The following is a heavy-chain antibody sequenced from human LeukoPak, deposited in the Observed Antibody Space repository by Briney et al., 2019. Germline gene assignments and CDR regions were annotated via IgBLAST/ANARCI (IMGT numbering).Heavy chain of an antibody. J-gene: IGHJ4*02. CDR1: GYTFTSYG. Sequence: ASVTVSCKASGYTFTSYGISWVRQAPGQGLEWMGWISAYNGNTNYAQKLQGRVTMTTDTSTSTAYMELRSLRSDDTAVYYCARYRYDSSGYGTYYFDYWGQGTLVTVSS. CDR3: ARYRYDSSGYGTYYFDY. CDR2: ISAYNGNT. D-gene: IGHD3-22*01. V-gene: IGHV1-18*01.